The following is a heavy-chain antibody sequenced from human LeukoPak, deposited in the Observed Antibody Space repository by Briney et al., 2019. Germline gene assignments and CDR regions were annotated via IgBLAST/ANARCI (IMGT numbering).Heavy chain of an antibody. CDR3: ARRNDYGDYATAFDI. Sequence: GESLQISCQGSGYSFTSYWIGWVRQMPGKGLEWMGIIYPGDSDTRYSPSFQGQVTISADKSISTAYLQWSSLKASDTAMYYCARRNDYGDYATAFDIWGQGTMDTVSS. D-gene: IGHD4-17*01. V-gene: IGHV5-51*01. CDR1: GYSFTSYW. CDR2: IYPGDSDT. J-gene: IGHJ3*02.